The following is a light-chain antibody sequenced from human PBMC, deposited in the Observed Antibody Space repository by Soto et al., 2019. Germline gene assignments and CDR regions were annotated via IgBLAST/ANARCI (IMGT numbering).Light chain of an antibody. CDR1: QSISSW. CDR2: DAS. V-gene: IGKV1-5*01. Sequence: DIQMTHSPSTLSASVGDRVTITCRASQSISSWLAWDQQKPGKAPKLLSYDASSLESGVPSRFSGSGSGTEFTLTISSLQPDDFATYYCQQYNSYPLTFGGGTKVEIK. J-gene: IGKJ4*01. CDR3: QQYNSYPLT.